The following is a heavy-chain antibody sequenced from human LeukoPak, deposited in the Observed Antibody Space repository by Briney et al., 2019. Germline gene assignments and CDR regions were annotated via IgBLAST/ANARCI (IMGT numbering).Heavy chain of an antibody. Sequence: PGGSLRLSCAASGFTFDDYGMSWVRQAPGKGLEWVCGLNWNGGSPNCADSVKGRFTISRDNAKNSLYLQMNTLKVEDTALYYCARAGSYGDYVTDYYYYIDVWGKGTTVTVSS. J-gene: IGHJ6*03. D-gene: IGHD4-17*01. V-gene: IGHV3-20*04. CDR3: ARAGSYGDYVTDYYYYIDV. CDR2: LNWNGGSP. CDR1: GFTFDDYG.